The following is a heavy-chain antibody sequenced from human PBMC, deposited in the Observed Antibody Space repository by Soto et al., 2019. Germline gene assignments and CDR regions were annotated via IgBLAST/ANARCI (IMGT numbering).Heavy chain of an antibody. CDR3: AKGGRGTYYYYYGVDV. D-gene: IGHD1-1*01. CDR2: ISYDGNNK. J-gene: IGHJ6*02. V-gene: IGHV3-30*18. CDR1: GFTFSGYG. Sequence: LRLSCAASGFTFSGYGMHWVRQAPGKGLEWVAVISYDGNNKYYADSVKGRFTISRDNSKNTLYLQMNSLRAEDTAVYYCAKGGRGTYYYYYGVDVWGQGTTVTVSS.